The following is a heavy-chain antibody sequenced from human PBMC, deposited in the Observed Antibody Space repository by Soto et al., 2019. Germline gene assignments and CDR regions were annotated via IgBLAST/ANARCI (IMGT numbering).Heavy chain of an antibody. Sequence: QVQLQESGPGLVKPSETLSLTCVVSGGSISSYYWSWIRQPPGKGLDCIGYIYYSGNTKYNPSLESRVTISVDMSKNQFSLNLRSVTAADTAVYYCARAPNDYNYPDYGLEVWVQGTTVTVTS. D-gene: IGHD4-4*01. CDR1: GGSISSYY. V-gene: IGHV4-59*01. CDR2: IYYSGNT. CDR3: ARAPNDYNYPDYGLEV. J-gene: IGHJ6*02.